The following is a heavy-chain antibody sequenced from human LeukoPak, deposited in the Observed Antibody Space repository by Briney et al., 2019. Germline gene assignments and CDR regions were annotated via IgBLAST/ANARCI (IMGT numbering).Heavy chain of an antibody. CDR2: IYHSGTS. CDR1: AYSVSSDYY. V-gene: IGHV4-38-2*01. CDR3: ARGSFSRLQRGGITMVRGAGAYMDV. D-gene: IGHD3-10*01. Sequence: PSETLSLTCAVSAYSVSSDYYWGWVRQPPGKGLEWIGSIYHSGTSYYNPSLKSRVTISVDTSKNQFSLNLSSVTAADTAVYYCARGSFSRLQRGGITMVRGAGAYMDVWGKGTTVTISS. J-gene: IGHJ6*03.